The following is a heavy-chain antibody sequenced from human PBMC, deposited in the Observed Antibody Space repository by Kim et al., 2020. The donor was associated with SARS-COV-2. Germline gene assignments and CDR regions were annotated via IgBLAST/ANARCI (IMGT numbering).Heavy chain of an antibody. CDR2: IYHSGST. Sequence: SETLSLTCAVSGGSISSSNWWSWVRQPPGKGLEWIGEIYHSGSTNYNPSLKSRVTISVDKSKNQFSLKLSSVTAADTAVYYCATNQIPAAPDHHDAFDIWGQGTMVTVSS. CDR1: GGSISSSNW. D-gene: IGHD2-2*01. CDR3: ATNQIPAAPDHHDAFDI. V-gene: IGHV4-4*02. J-gene: IGHJ3*02.